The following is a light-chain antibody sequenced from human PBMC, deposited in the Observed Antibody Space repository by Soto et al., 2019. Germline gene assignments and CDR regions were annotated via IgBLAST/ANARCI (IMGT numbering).Light chain of an antibody. J-gene: IGLJ1*01. Sequence: QSVLTQPASVSGSPGQSITISCTGTSSDVGSYNLVSWYQQHPGTAPKLMIYEGSKWPSGVYNRFSGSKSGNTASLTISGLQAEDEADYYCCSYAGNSSFVFGTGTKVTVL. CDR1: SSDVGSYNL. CDR2: EGS. V-gene: IGLV2-23*01. CDR3: CSYAGNSSFV.